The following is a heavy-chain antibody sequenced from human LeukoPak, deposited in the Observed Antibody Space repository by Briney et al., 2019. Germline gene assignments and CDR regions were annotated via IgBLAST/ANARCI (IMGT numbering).Heavy chain of an antibody. V-gene: IGHV4-61*02. CDR2: IYTSGST. J-gene: IGHJ3*02. CDR3: ARGTYTMTTDAFDI. CDR1: GGSINSGSYY. D-gene: IGHD2-2*02. Sequence: PSETLSLTCTVSGGSINSGSYYWSWIRQPAGKGLEWIGRIYTSGSTNYNPSLKSRVTISVDTSKNQFSLKLSSVTAADTAVYYCARGTYTMTTDAFDIWGQGTMVTVSP.